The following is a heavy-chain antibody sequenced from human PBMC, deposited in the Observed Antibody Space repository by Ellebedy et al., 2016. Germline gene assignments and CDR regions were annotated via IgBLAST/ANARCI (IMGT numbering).Heavy chain of an antibody. J-gene: IGHJ4*02. CDR1: GGTFSSYA. D-gene: IGHD1-1*01. V-gene: IGHV1-69*13. CDR2: IIPMFGTP. CDR3: ARPYNWNDGVDY. Sequence: SVKVSXXASGGTFSSYAISWVRQAPGQGLEWMGGIIPMFGTPHYAQKFQERVTITADESTTTVSMELSSLRFEDMAVYYCARPYNWNDGVDYWGQGTLVTVSS.